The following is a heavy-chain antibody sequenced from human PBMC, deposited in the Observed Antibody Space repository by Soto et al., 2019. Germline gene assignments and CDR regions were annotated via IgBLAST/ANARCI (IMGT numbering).Heavy chain of an antibody. CDR2: IYYRGNT. D-gene: IGHD3-9*01. CDR1: GDSINSDKYY. Sequence: QLQLQESGPGLVKPSETLSLTCSVSGDSINSDKYYWGWIRQPPGKGLEWIGSIYYRGNTYYNPSLQARVTISLGQCKGQFSLKLNSVTAADSAVYFCARLEGLATISYYFDFWGQGALVTVSS. J-gene: IGHJ4*02. CDR3: ARLEGLATISYYFDF. V-gene: IGHV4-39*01.